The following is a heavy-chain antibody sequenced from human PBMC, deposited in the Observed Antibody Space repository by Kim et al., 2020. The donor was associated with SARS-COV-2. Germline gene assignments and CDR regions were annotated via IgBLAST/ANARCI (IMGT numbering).Heavy chain of an antibody. CDR1: GFTFSSYE. Sequence: GGSLRLSCAASGFTFSSYEMNWVRQAPGKGLEWVSYISSSGSTIYYADSVKGRFTISRDNAKNSLYLQMNSLRAEDTAVYYCARAEYYDFWSGYPSTYYYYGMDVWGQGITVTVSS. J-gene: IGHJ6*02. V-gene: IGHV3-48*03. CDR2: ISSSGSTI. D-gene: IGHD3-3*01. CDR3: ARAEYYDFWSGYPSTYYYYGMDV.